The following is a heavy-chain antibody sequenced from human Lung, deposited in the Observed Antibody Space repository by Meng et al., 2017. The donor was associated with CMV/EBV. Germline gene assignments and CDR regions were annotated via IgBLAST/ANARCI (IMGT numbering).Heavy chain of an antibody. CDR2: IYSGDDST. CDR1: GFTFSTFA. D-gene: IGHD1-26*01. CDR3: AKGKWGGYYYYYGMDV. V-gene: IGHV3-23*03. J-gene: IGHJ6*02. Sequence: ESXKISXAASGFTFSTFAMSWVRQAPGKELQWVSVIYSGDDSTYYADSVKGRFTISRDNSKNMLYLQMNSLRAEDSAVYFCAKGKWGGYYYYYGMDVWGRGTXVTVSS.